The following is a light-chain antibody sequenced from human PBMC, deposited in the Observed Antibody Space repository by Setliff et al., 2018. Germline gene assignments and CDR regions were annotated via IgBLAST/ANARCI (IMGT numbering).Light chain of an antibody. J-gene: IGLJ2*01. CDR2: EVS. V-gene: IGLV2-14*01. CDR1: SSDIGGYNY. CDR3: SSYTTSSLRV. Sequence: QSVLTQPASVSGSPGQSITISCTGTSSDIGGYNYVSWYQQHSGKAPKLMIYEVSNRPSGVSNRFSGSKSGNTASLTISGLQAEDEADYYCSSYTTSSLRVFGGGTK.